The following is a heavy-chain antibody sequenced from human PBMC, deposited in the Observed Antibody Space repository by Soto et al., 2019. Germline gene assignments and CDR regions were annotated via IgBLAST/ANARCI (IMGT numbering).Heavy chain of an antibody. CDR1: GGSISSKSYS. V-gene: IGHV4-39*01. J-gene: IGHJ6*02. Sequence: SETLSLTCSVSGGSISSKSYSWGWIRQPPGKGLEWIGTFYYSENTYYNPSLKGRVTISVDTSKNQFSLKLSSVTAADTAVYYCAKLAGYCSGNSCHGDYAMDVWGQGTTVTVSS. CDR2: FYYSENT. D-gene: IGHD2-2*01. CDR3: AKLAGYCSGNSCHGDYAMDV.